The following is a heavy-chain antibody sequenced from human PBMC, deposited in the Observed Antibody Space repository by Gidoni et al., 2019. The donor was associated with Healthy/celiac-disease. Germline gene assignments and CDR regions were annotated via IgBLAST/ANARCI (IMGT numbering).Heavy chain of an antibody. J-gene: IGHJ4*02. D-gene: IGHD3-22*01. CDR1: GGSISSSSYY. CDR3: ASSDHYYDSSGIDY. CDR2: IYYSGST. V-gene: IGHV4-39*01. Sequence: QLQLQESGPGLVKPSETLSLTCTVTGGSISSSSYYWGWIRQPPGKGLEWIGGIYYSGSTYYNPSLKSRVSISVDTSKNQFSLKLGSVTAADTAVYYCASSDHYYDSSGIDYWGQGTLVTVSS.